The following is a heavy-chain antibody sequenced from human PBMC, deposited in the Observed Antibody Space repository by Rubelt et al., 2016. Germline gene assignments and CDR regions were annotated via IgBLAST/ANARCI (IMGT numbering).Heavy chain of an antibody. Sequence: GSGGGLVQPGGSLRLSCTASGITFSSNAMYWVRKAPGKGLELVSSISGSGGSTYSADSVKGRTTLSSDNSKNKLYLQMNSLRADDTAVDYCARGIAVTGIYDAFDIWGQGTMVTVSS. CDR3: ARGIAVTGIYDAFDI. V-gene: IGHV3-23*01. CDR1: GITFSSNA. D-gene: IGHD6-19*01. CDR2: ISGSGGST. J-gene: IGHJ3*02.